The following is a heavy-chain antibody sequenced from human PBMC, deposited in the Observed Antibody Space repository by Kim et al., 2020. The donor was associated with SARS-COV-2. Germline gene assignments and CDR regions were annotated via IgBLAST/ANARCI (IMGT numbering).Heavy chain of an antibody. V-gene: IGHV3-23*01. J-gene: IGHJ3*02. CDR2: ISGSGGST. Sequence: GGSLRLSCAASGFTFSSYAMSWVRQAPGKGLEWVSAISGSGGSTYYADSVKGRFTISRDNSKNTLYLQMNSLRAEDTAVYYCAKGRDDSSGYYYLSHAAFEIWGQGTIGTLSS. CDR3: AKGRDDSSGYYYLSHAAFEI. CDR1: GFTFSSYA. D-gene: IGHD3-22*01.